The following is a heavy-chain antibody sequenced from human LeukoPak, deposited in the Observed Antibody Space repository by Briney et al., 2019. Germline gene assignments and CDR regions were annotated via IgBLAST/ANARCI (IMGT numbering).Heavy chain of an antibody. CDR1: EFTFSTYS. CDR2: ITSSSSTI. J-gene: IGHJ4*02. Sequence: SGGSLRLSCAASEFTFSTYSMNWVRQAPGKGLEWVSYITSSSSTIYYADSVKGRFTISRDNAKNSLFLQMNSLRAEDTAVYYCARVRSGWSFDYWGQGALVTVSS. D-gene: IGHD6-19*01. CDR3: ARVRSGWSFDY. V-gene: IGHV3-48*01.